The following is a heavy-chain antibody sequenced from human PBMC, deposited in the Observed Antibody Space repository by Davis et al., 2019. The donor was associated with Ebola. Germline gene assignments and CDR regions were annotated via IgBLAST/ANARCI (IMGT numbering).Heavy chain of an antibody. CDR2: IIPIFGTA. J-gene: IGHJ3*02. CDR3: ARGGIVLMVYAIPIAFDI. Sequence: ASVKVSCKASGYTFTSYGISWVRQAPGQGLEWMGGIIPIFGTANYAQKFQGRVTMTRNTSISTAYMELSSLRSEDTAVYYCARGGIVLMVYAIPIAFDIWGQGTMVTVSS. D-gene: IGHD2-8*01. CDR1: GYTFTSYG. V-gene: IGHV1-8*02.